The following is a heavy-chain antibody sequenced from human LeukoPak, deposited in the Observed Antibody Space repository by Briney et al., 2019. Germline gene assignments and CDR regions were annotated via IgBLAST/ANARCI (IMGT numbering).Heavy chain of an antibody. CDR2: ISFDGSNK. CDR1: GFTFTSYA. Sequence: GRSLRLSCAASGFTFTSYAMHWVRQAPGKGLEWVAVISFDGSNKYYTDSVKGRFTISRDNAKNSLYLQMNSLRAEDTAVYYCARDQFDGYSSGWYDMDVWGKGTTVTVSS. D-gene: IGHD6-19*01. V-gene: IGHV3-30*04. J-gene: IGHJ6*03. CDR3: ARDQFDGYSSGWYDMDV.